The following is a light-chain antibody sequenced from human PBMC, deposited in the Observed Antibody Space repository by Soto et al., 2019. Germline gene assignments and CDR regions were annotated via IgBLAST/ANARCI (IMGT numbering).Light chain of an antibody. Sequence: QSVLTQPPSASGTPGQIVAISCSGSSSNIGSNTVTWYQQLPGTAPKLLIYSTSQRSSGVPGRFSGSKSGASASLSISGLQSEDEADYYCSSFAGSNNFPYVFGTGTKVTVL. CDR1: SSNIGSNT. V-gene: IGLV1-44*01. J-gene: IGLJ1*01. CDR3: SSFAGSNNFPYV. CDR2: STS.